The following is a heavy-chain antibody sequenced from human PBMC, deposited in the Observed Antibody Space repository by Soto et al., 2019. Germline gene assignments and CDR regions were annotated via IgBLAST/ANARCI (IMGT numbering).Heavy chain of an antibody. J-gene: IGHJ4*02. CDR3: ARGGALRPEGHVPLAF. D-gene: IGHD1-26*01. CDR2: IHVTGYT. CDR1: GASITSGSYS. Sequence: QFQLQESGSGLVNPSQTLSLTCTVSGASITSGSYSWSWIRQAPGKGLEWIGNIHVTGYTAFSPSLKSRVTMSVDTSMNHFSLNVKSVTAADTSVYFCARGGALRPEGHVPLAFWGQGTLVTVSS. V-gene: IGHV4-30-2*01.